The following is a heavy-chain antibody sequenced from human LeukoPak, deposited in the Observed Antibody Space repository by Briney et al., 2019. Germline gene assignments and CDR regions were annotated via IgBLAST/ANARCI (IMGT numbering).Heavy chain of an antibody. CDR1: GGSISSYY. CDR2: IYYSGST. Sequence: KSSETLSLTCTVSGGSISSYYWSWIRQPPGKGLEWIGYIYYSGSTNYNPSLKSRVTISVDTSKNQFSLTLSSVTAADTAVYYCARVSITMVRGVILYYFDYWGQGTLVTVSS. J-gene: IGHJ4*02. V-gene: IGHV4-59*01. CDR3: ARVSITMVRGVILYYFDY. D-gene: IGHD3-10*01.